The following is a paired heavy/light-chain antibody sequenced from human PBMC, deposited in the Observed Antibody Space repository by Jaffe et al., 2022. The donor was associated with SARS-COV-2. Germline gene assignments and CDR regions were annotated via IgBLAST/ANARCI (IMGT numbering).Heavy chain of an antibody. CDR2: IHHSGRT. V-gene: IGHV4-38-2*02. D-gene: IGHD3-10*01. J-gene: IGHJ4*01. CDR1: GYSISSGYY. Sequence: QVQLQESGPGLVKPSETLSLSCTVSGYSISSGYYWAWIRQPPGKGLEWIGSIHHSGRTYYTPSLKSRVTISVDMSKNQFSLKLNSVTAADTAVYSCARDSGEYYYDSGADSKLDHWGHGTLVTVSS. CDR3: ARDSGEYYYDSGADSKLDH.
Light chain of an antibody. CDR1: NSNIGYNY. V-gene: IGLV1-51*01. CDR3: GTWDSSLKAVV. Sequence: QSVLTQPPSVSAAPGQKVTISCSGSNSNIGYNYVSWYQHLPGTAPKLLIYDNYKRPSGIPDRFSGSRSGTSATLSISGLQAGDEADYFCGTWDSSLKAVVFGGGTKLTVL. J-gene: IGLJ2*01. CDR2: DNY.